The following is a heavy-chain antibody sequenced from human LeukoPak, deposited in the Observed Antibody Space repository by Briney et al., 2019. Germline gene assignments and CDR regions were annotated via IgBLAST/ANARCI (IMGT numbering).Heavy chain of an antibody. J-gene: IGHJ4*02. CDR3: ARDWTLDY. Sequence: GGSLRLSCAASGFTCSSFAMRWVRQAPGKGLEYVSGISSNGGSTYYANSVKGRFTISRDNSKNTLYLKMGSLRAEDMAVYYCARDWTLDYWGQGTLVTVSS. D-gene: IGHD1-1*01. CDR1: GFTCSSFA. CDR2: ISSNGGST. V-gene: IGHV3-64*01.